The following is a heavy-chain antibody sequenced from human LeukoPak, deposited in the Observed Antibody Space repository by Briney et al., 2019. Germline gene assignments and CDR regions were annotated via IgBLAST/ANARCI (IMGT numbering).Heavy chain of an antibody. CDR1: GFTFSSYA. D-gene: IGHD1-1*01. CDR3: AKDWRLRKTGAFDI. CDR2: ISGSGGST. V-gene: IGHV3-23*01. J-gene: IGHJ3*02. Sequence: WGSLRLSCAASGFTFSSYAMSWVRQAPGRGLEWVSAISGSGGSTYYADSVKGRFTISRDNSKNTLYLQMNSLRAEDTAVYYCAKDWRLRKTGAFDIWGQGTMVTVSS.